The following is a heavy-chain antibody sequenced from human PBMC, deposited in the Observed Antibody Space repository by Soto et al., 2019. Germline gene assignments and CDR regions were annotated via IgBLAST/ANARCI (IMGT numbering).Heavy chain of an antibody. CDR3: ARRAVPTTISNSMIFDY. Sequence: EVQLLESGGGLVQPGGSLRLSCAASGLTFSTYAMTWVRQAPGKGLEWVSSISASGDTTDSADSVKGRFTITRDNSKNTFYLQLNSLRAEDTAVYYCARRAVPTTISNSMIFDYWGRGPLVTVSS. J-gene: IGHJ4*02. CDR2: ISASGDTT. V-gene: IGHV3-23*01. D-gene: IGHD1-26*01. CDR1: GLTFSTYA.